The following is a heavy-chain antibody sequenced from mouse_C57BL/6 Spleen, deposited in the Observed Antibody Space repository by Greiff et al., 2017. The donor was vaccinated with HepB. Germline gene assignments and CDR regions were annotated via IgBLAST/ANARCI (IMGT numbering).Heavy chain of an antibody. V-gene: IGHV5-6*01. CDR1: GFTFSSYG. CDR3: ARGGYDVPYAMDF. J-gene: IGHJ4*01. CDR2: ISSGGSYN. D-gene: IGHD2-2*01. Sequence: VQLKESGGDLVKPGGSLKLSCAASGFTFSSYGMSWVRQTPDKRLEWVATISSGGSYNYYPDSVKGRFTISRDNAKNTLYLQMSSLKSEDTAMYYCARGGYDVPYAMDFWGQGTSVTVSS.